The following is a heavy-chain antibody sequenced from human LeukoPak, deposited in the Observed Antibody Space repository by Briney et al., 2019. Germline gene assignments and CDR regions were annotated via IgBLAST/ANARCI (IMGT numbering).Heavy chain of an antibody. J-gene: IGHJ4*02. CDR1: GFTFTSSA. CDR2: INASGTST. Sequence: GGSLRLSCAASGFTFTSSAMSWVRQAPGKGLEWVSTINASGTSTYHADSVKGRLTISRDSSKNTLYLQMNSLRAEDTAVYYCAKAKAGYFDYWGQGTLVTVSS. CDR3: AKAKAGYFDY. V-gene: IGHV3-23*01. D-gene: IGHD3-10*01.